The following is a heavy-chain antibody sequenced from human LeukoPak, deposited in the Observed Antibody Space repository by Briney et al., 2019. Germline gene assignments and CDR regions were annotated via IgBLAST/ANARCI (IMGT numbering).Heavy chain of an antibody. V-gene: IGHV4-34*01. CDR3: ARRAYSGNSDNWFDP. Sequence: SETLSLTCAVYGGSFSGYYWSWIRQPPGKGLEWIGEINHSGSTNYNPSLKSRVTISADTPKNQFSLKLSSATAADTAVYYCARRAYSGNSDNWFDPWGQGTLVTVSS. CDR1: GGSFSGYY. CDR2: INHSGST. D-gene: IGHD1-26*01. J-gene: IGHJ5*02.